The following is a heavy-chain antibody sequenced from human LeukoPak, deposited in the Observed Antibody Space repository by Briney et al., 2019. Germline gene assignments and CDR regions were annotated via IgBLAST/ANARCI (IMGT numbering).Heavy chain of an antibody. CDR2: ISSSGSAI. Sequence: AGGSLRLSRAASGFTFSSYEMNWVRQAPGKGLEWVSYISSSGSAIYYADSVKGRFTISRDNAKNSLYLQMNSLRAEDTAVFYCARKFGVSGYVDYWGQGTLVTVSS. CDR3: ARKFGVSGYVDY. J-gene: IGHJ4*02. V-gene: IGHV3-48*03. CDR1: GFTFSSYE. D-gene: IGHD3-22*01.